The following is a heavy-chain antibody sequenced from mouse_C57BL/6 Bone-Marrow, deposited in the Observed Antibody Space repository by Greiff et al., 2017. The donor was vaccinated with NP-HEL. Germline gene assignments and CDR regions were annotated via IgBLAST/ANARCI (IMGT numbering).Heavy chain of an antibody. CDR1: GFTFSDYG. J-gene: IGHJ4*01. CDR3: ARQYYYGRFYAMDY. Sequence: EVHLVESGGGLVKPGGSLKLSCAASGFTFSDYGMHWVRQAPEKGLEWVAYISSGSSTIYYADTVKGRFTISRDNAKNTLFLQMTSLRSEDTAMYYCARQYYYGRFYAMDYWGQGTPVTVSS. V-gene: IGHV5-17*01. D-gene: IGHD1-1*01. CDR2: ISSGSSTI.